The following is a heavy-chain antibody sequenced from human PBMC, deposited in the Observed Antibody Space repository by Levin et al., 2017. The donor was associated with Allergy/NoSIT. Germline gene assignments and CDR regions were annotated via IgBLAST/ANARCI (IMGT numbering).Heavy chain of an antibody. CDR1: GFSFNSYG. CDR2: ISGSGGST. V-gene: IGHV3-23*01. D-gene: IGHD2-21*02. CDR3: AKDRNRMRLVVTAIDF. J-gene: IGHJ4*02. Sequence: LSLTCAASGFSFNSYGMSWVRQAPGKGLEWVSVISGSGGSTYYADSVKGRFTISRDNSKNTLYLQMDSLRAEDTAVYYCAKDRNRMRLVVTAIDFWGQGTLVTVSS.